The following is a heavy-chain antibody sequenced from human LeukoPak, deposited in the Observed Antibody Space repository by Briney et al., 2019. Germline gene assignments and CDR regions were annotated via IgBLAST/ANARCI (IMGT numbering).Heavy chain of an antibody. Sequence: GGSLRLSCSASGFTFSSYAMHWVRQAPGKGLEYVSAISSNGGSTYYADSVKGRFTISGDNSKNTLYLQMSSLRAEDTAVYYCVKDVCSGGSCYWGSWGQGTLVTVSS. CDR1: GFTFSSYA. D-gene: IGHD2-15*01. V-gene: IGHV3-64D*09. CDR2: ISSNGGST. J-gene: IGHJ5*02. CDR3: VKDVCSGGSCYWGS.